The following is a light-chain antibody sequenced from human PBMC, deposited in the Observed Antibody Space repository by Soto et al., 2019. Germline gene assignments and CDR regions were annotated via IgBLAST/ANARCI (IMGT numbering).Light chain of an antibody. CDR1: QSVSRSF. Sequence: EIVLTQSPGTLSLSPGERATLSCRASQSVSRSFLAWYQQKPGQAPRLLIYGASSRATGIPDRFSGTGSGTDFTLTISGLEPEDFAVYICQQYGTSPWTFGQGTKVEIK. V-gene: IGKV3-20*01. CDR2: GAS. J-gene: IGKJ1*01. CDR3: QQYGTSPWT.